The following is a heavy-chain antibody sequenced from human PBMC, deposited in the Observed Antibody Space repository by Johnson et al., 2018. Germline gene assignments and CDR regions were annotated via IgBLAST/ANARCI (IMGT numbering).Heavy chain of an antibody. J-gene: IGHJ6*02. Sequence: VQLVESGGGLVQPGGSLRLSCAASGFTFSRHSMNWVRQAPGKGLEWVSYISSSSSTIYYADSVKGRFTISRDNAKNSLYLQMNRLRDEDTAVYYCARGTTQPYYYGMDVWGQGTTVTVSS. CDR1: GFTFSRHS. D-gene: IGHD4-11*01. CDR3: ARGTTQPYYYGMDV. CDR2: ISSSSSTI. V-gene: IGHV3-48*02.